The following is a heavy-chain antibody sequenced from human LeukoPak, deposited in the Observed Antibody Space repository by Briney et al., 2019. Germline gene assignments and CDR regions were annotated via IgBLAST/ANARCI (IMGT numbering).Heavy chain of an antibody. CDR1: GFTFTDYW. Sequence: PGGSLRLSCAASGFTFTDYWMTWVRPVPGKGLEGVANIQRGGSESYYVDSVKGRFNISRENAKNSLYLQMDSLRVEDTAVYYCARVGTWELQRVFDYWGQGTPVTASS. CDR2: IQRGGSES. V-gene: IGHV3-7*04. D-gene: IGHD1-26*01. J-gene: IGHJ4*02. CDR3: ARVGTWELQRVFDY.